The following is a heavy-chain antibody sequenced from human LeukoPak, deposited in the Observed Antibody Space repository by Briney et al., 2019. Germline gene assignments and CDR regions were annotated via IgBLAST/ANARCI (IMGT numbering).Heavy chain of an antibody. CDR2: INHSGST. Sequence: PSETLSLTCAVYGGSFSGYYWSWIRQPPGKGLEWIGEINHSGSTNYNPSLKSRVTISVDTSKNQFSLKLSSVTAADTAVYYCARGRKDIVEVPAAIFNYWGQGTLVTVSS. V-gene: IGHV4-34*01. J-gene: IGHJ4*02. CDR1: GGSFSGYY. D-gene: IGHD2-2*01. CDR3: ARGRKDIVEVPAAIFNY.